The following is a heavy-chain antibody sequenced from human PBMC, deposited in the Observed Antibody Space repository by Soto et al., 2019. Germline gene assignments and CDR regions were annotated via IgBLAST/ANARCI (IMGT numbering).Heavy chain of an antibody. V-gene: IGHV4-61*01. Sequence: QVQLQESGPGLVKPSKTLSLTCTVSGGFVSSGSYYWSWIRQPPGNGLEWIGYIYYSGSTNYNPSLKSRVTISVDTSKNQFSLKLSSVTAADTAVYYCAREDIVVVPAADYYYYGMDVWGQGTTVTVSS. CDR3: AREDIVVVPAADYYYYGMDV. CDR1: GGFVSSGSYY. D-gene: IGHD2-2*01. CDR2: IYYSGST. J-gene: IGHJ6*02.